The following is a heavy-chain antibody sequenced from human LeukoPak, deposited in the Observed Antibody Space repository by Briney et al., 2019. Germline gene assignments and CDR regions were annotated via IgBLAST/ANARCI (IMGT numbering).Heavy chain of an antibody. V-gene: IGHV3-66*01. D-gene: IGHD4-17*01. CDR2: IYSGGST. CDR3: ARDLDGYGDYDHPFDY. J-gene: IGHJ4*02. Sequence: PGGSLRLSCXAXXXXVSSNYMSWVRQAPGKGLEGVSVIYSGGSTYYPDSGRGRVTISRDNSKNTLYLQMNSLRAADTAVYYCARDLDGYGDYDHPFDYWGQGTLVTVSS. CDR1: XXXVSSNY.